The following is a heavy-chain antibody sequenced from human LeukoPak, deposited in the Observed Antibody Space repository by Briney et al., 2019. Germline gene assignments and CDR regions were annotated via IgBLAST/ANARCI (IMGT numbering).Heavy chain of an antibody. CDR1: GGSFSGYY. CDR3: ARVGTSKVLWFGELFPTPKYNWFDP. CDR2: INHSGST. D-gene: IGHD3-10*01. Sequence: SETLSLTCAVYGGSFSGYYWSWIRQPPGKGLEWIGEINHSGSTNYNPSLKSRVTISVDTSKNQFSLKLSSVTAADTAVYYCARVGTSKVLWFGELFPTPKYNWFDPWGQGTLVTVSS. V-gene: IGHV4-34*01. J-gene: IGHJ5*02.